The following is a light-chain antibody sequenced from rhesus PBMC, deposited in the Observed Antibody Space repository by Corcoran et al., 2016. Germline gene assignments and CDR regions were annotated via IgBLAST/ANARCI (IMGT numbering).Light chain of an antibody. Sequence: DIQMTQSPSSLSASVGDTVPITCQASQGISKYLAWYQQKPGKAPKLLIYDASTLPSGVPSRCRGSGSGTEFTLTSSSLQPEEFATYYCKQHNSYPPLTFGGGTKVELK. CDR3: KQHNSYPPLT. J-gene: IGKJ4*01. V-gene: IGKV1-25*01. CDR2: DAS. CDR1: QGISKY.